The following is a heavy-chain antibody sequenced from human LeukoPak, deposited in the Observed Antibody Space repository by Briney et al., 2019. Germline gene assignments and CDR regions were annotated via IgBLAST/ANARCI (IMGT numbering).Heavy chain of an antibody. CDR2: IYHSGST. D-gene: IGHD3-10*01. Sequence: PSETLSLTCTVSGYSISSGYYWGWIRQPPGKGPEWIGSIYHSGSTYYNPSPKSRVTISVDTSKNQFSLKLNSVTAADTAVYYCARWFGESRYYFDYWGQGTLVTVSS. CDR1: GYSISSGYY. V-gene: IGHV4-38-2*02. J-gene: IGHJ4*02. CDR3: ARWFGESRYYFDY.